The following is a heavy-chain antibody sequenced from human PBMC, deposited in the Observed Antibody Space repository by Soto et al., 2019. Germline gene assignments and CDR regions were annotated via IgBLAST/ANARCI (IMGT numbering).Heavy chain of an antibody. CDR3: ARVWGYSYGLASDI. V-gene: IGHV4-30-2*01. D-gene: IGHD5-18*01. Sequence: PSETLSLTCTVSGGSISSYSWSWIRQPPGKGLEWIGYIYHSGSTYYNPSLKSRVTISVDRSKSQFSLKLSSVTAADTAVYYCARVWGYSYGLASDIWGQGTMVTVSS. CDR2: IYHSGST. CDR1: GGSISSYS. J-gene: IGHJ3*02.